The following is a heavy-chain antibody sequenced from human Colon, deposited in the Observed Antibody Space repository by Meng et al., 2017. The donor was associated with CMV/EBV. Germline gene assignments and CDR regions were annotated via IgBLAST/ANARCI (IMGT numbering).Heavy chain of an antibody. J-gene: IGHJ4*02. CDR2: VYHSGST. CDR3: ARVVLNFFDH. CDR1: GGSFINNSYF. V-gene: IGHV4-39*07. Sequence: QLPVQERGPGLVKPSRTLSLTCTVSGGSFINNSYFWGWIRQPPGKGLEYIGSVYHSGSTYYNPSLKSRVTISVDTSKNQFSLKLSSVTAADTAMYYCARVVLNFFDHWGQGTLVTVSS.